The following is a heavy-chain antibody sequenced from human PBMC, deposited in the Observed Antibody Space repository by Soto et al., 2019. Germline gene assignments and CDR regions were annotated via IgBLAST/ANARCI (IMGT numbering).Heavy chain of an antibody. CDR1: GYTFTSYG. CDR3: ARDCYDFWSGYPRYYYYYGMDV. V-gene: IGHV1-18*01. Sequence: ALVKVSCKASGYTFTSYGISWVRQAPGQGLEWMGWISAYNGNTNYAQKLQGRVTMTTDTSTSTAYMELRSLRSDDTAVYYCARDCYDFWSGYPRYYYYYGMDVWGQGTTVTVSS. J-gene: IGHJ6*02. CDR2: ISAYNGNT. D-gene: IGHD3-3*01.